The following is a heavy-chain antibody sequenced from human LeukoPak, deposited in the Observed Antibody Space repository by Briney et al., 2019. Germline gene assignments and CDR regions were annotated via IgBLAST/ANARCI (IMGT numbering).Heavy chain of an antibody. J-gene: IGHJ4*02. Sequence: SQTLSLTCAISGDSVSGNSASWSWIRQSPSRGLEWLGRTYYRAKWFNEYAESVKSRITINPDTPKNQLSLHLRSVTPEDTAVYYCAREAGSSWFFGRFDYWDQGSLVTVSS. CDR3: AREAGSSWFFGRFDY. D-gene: IGHD6-13*01. CDR1: GDSVSGNSAS. V-gene: IGHV6-1*01. CDR2: TYYRAKWFN.